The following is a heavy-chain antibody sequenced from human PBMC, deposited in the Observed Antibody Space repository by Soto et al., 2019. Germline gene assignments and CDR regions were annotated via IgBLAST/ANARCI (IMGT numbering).Heavy chain of an antibody. V-gene: IGHV5-51*01. Sequence: GESMKISCQGSGYSFTSYWIGWVRQMPGKGLEWMGIIYPGDSDTRYSPSFQGQVTISADKSISTAYLQWSSLKASDTAMYYCARRKFYYDSSGPPQDAFDIWGQGTMVTVSS. CDR1: GYSFTSYW. CDR3: ARRKFYYDSSGPPQDAFDI. J-gene: IGHJ3*02. CDR2: IYPGDSDT. D-gene: IGHD3-22*01.